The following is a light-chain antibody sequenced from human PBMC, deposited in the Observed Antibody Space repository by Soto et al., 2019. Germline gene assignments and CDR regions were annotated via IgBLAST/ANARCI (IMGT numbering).Light chain of an antibody. Sequence: QSVLTQSPSASGSLGASVKLTCTLSSGHSSYAIAWHQQKPEKGPRYLMKLNSDGSHSKGDGIPDRFSGSSSGAERYLTISSLQSEDEADYYCQTWGTGIRVFGTGTKLTVL. J-gene: IGLJ1*01. V-gene: IGLV4-69*01. CDR3: QTWGTGIRV. CDR1: SGHSSYA. CDR2: LNSDGSH.